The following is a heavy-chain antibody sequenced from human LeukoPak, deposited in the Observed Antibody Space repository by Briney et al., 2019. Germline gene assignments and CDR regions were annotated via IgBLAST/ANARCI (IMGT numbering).Heavy chain of an antibody. CDR1: GYTFTGYY. D-gene: IGHD3-10*01. CDR2: INPNSGGT. CDR3: ARFRLFMVRGVINYYYGMDV. V-gene: IGHV1-2*02. Sequence: ASVKVSCKASGYTFTGYYIHWVRQAPGQGLEWMGWINPNSGGTNYAQKFQGRVTMTRDTSISTAYMELSRLRSDDTAVYYCARFRLFMVRGVINYYYGMDVWGQGTTVTVSS. J-gene: IGHJ6*02.